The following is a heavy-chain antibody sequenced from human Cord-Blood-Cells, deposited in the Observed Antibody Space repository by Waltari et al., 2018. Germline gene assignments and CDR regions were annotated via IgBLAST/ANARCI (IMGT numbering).Heavy chain of an antibody. V-gene: IGHV1-2*02. Sequence: QVQLAQSGAEVQKPGASVKVPCKASGSTFTGHYIPSVRQAPGQGLEWMGWINPNSGGTNYAQKCQGRVTMTRDTSISTAYMELSRLRSDDTAVYYCARDPTGDPLGGDYWGQGTLVTVSS. J-gene: IGHJ4*02. D-gene: IGHD7-27*01. CDR2: INPNSGGT. CDR1: GSTFTGHY. CDR3: ARDPTGDPLGGDY.